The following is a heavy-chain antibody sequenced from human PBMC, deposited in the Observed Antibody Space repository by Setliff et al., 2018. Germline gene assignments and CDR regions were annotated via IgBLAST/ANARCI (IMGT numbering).Heavy chain of an antibody. V-gene: IGHV4-59*01. J-gene: IGHJ4*02. CDR1: GGGSINNYY. CDR2: VHFGGDT. Sequence: SETLSLTCTVSGGGSINNYYWSWVRQSPGKGLEWIGFVHFGGDTNYNPSLKSRVTISVDTSKNQFSLKLSSVTAADMAVYFCARGYYNFLSGYYTPYYFDYWGQGTLVTVSS. CDR3: ARGYYNFLSGYYTPYYFDY. D-gene: IGHD3-3*01.